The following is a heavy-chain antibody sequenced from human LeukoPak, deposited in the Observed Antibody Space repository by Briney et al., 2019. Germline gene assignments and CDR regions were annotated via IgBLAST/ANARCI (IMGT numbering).Heavy chain of an antibody. Sequence: GGSLRLSCAASGFTFSSYWMSWVRQAPGKGLEGVANIKQDGSEKYYVDSVRGRFTIPRDNAKNSLYLQMNSLRAEATAVYYCARDHGSMVRGVIGRSSDYYYYYYMDVWGKGTTVTVSS. CDR1: GFTFSSYW. CDR3: ARDHGSMVRGVIGRSSDYYYYYYMDV. CDR2: IKQDGSEK. J-gene: IGHJ6*03. V-gene: IGHV3-7*01. D-gene: IGHD3-10*01.